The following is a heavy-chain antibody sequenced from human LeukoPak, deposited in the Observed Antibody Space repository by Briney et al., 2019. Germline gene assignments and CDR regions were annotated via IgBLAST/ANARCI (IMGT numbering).Heavy chain of an antibody. CDR2: IYTSGST. V-gene: IGHV4-4*07. Sequence: SETLSLTCTVSGGSICSYHWSWIRQPAGKGLEWIGRIYTSGSTNYNPSLKSRVTISVDTSTNQFSLKLSSVTAADTAVYYCASRSAVGAEDYWGQGTLVTVSS. D-gene: IGHD1-26*01. CDR1: GGSICSYH. CDR3: ASRSAVGAEDY. J-gene: IGHJ4*02.